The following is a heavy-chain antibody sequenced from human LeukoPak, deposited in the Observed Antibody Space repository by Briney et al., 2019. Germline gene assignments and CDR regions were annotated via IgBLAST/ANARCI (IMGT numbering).Heavy chain of an antibody. D-gene: IGHD3-22*01. Sequence: SETLSLTCAVYGGSFSGYYWSWIRQPPGKGLEWIGEINHSGSTNYNPYLKSRVTISVDTSKNQFSLKLSSVTAADTAVYYCARGGIVATIRSGYYYGDFDYWGQGTLVTVSS. V-gene: IGHV4-34*01. J-gene: IGHJ4*02. CDR2: INHSGST. CDR3: ARGGIVATIRSGYYYGDFDY. CDR1: GGSFSGYY.